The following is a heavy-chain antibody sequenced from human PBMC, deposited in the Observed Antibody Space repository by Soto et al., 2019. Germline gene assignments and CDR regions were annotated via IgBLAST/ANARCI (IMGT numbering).Heavy chain of an antibody. D-gene: IGHD1-7*01. J-gene: IGHJ4*02. CDR2: IYRTGST. CDR3: ASRDPGTSVDY. CDR1: GGSFTSNNW. V-gene: IGHV4-4*02. Sequence: PSETLSLNCAVSGGSFTSNNWWTWVRQPPGQGLEWIGEIYRTGSTNYNPSLKSRVTISLDNSENQFSLKVTSLTAADTAVYYCASRDPGTSVDYWGQGTLVTVSS.